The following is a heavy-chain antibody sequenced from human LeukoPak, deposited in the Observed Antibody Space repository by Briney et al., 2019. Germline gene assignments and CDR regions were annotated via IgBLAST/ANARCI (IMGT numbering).Heavy chain of an antibody. J-gene: IGHJ4*02. V-gene: IGHV3-49*04. Sequence: PGGSLRLSCAASGLTVSSNYMSWVRQAPGKGLEWVGFIRSKPHGETTEYAASVKGRIIISRDDSKSIAYLQVNSLKTEDTAMYYCTRSYNYYDSSGYYGFDYWGQGTLVTVSS. D-gene: IGHD3-22*01. CDR2: IRSKPHGETT. CDR1: GLTVSSNY. CDR3: TRSYNYYDSSGYYGFDY.